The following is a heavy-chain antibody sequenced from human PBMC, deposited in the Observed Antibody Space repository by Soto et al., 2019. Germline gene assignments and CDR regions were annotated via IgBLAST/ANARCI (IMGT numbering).Heavy chain of an antibody. CDR1: GFTFSSYS. CDR2: ISSSSSYI. J-gene: IGHJ5*02. Sequence: EVQLVESGGGLVKPGGSLRLSCAASGFTFSSYSMNWVRQAPGKGLEWVSSISSSSSYIYYADSVKGRFTITRHNAKNSLYLEMNSLRAEDTAVYYCARDGGYYDIWSCYDDWFDPWGQGTLVTVSS. D-gene: IGHD3-3*01. V-gene: IGHV3-21*01. CDR3: ARDGGYYDIWSCYDDWFDP.